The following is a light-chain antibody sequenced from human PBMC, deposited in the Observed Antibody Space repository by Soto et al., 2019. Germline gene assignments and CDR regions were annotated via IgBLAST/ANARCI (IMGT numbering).Light chain of an antibody. J-gene: IGLJ2*01. CDR2: YDS. V-gene: IGLV3-21*04. CDR3: QVWDGGSVV. CDR1: NIGSKS. Sequence: SYELTQPPSVSVAPGKTARITCGGNNIGSKSVHWDQQKQGQAPVLVIYYDSDRPSGIPERFSGSNSGNTATLTISMVQAGDEADYYCQVWDGGSVVFGGGTKLTVL.